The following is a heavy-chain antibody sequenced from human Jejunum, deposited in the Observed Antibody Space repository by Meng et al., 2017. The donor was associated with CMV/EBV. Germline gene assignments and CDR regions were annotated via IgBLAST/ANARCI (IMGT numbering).Heavy chain of an antibody. V-gene: IGHV4-39*07. CDR1: SSSRHY. Sequence: SSSRHYWGWIRRPPGKGLEWIGSIYYTGRAYYNPSLKSRVTISVDTSKNQFSLRVNSVTAADTAVYYCARGLTGPEYYYNAMDVWGQGTTVTVSS. CDR2: IYYTGRA. J-gene: IGHJ6*02. D-gene: IGHD3-10*01. CDR3: ARGLTGPEYYYNAMDV.